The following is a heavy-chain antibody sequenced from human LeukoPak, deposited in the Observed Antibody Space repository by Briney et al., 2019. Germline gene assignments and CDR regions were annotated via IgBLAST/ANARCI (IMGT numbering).Heavy chain of an antibody. CDR2: IYHSGST. V-gene: IGHV4-4*02. CDR1: GGSIGSSNW. Sequence: SETLSLTCAVSGGSIGSSNWWSWVRQPPGKGLEWIGEIYHSGSTNYNPSLKSRVTISVDKSKNQFSLKLSSVTAADTAVYYCASVGAVKVFDYWGQGTLVTVSS. D-gene: IGHD1-26*01. J-gene: IGHJ4*02. CDR3: ASVGAVKVFDY.